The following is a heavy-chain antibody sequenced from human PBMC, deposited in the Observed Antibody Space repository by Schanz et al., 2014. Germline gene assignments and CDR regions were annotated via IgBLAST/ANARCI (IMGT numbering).Heavy chain of an antibody. Sequence: EVQLVESGGGLIQPGGSLRLSCAVSGFTVNTNYMSWVRQAPGKGLEWISSMYINSGSTQYADSVKSRFTISRDNSENTLFPNMNTLTPDATAVYYCTRDQRVVTAHYRSGMNVWGPGTTVTV. D-gene: IGHD2-21*02. CDR3: TRDQRVVTAHYRSGMNV. CDR1: GFTVNTNY. CDR2: MYINSGST. V-gene: IGHV3-66*03. J-gene: IGHJ6*02.